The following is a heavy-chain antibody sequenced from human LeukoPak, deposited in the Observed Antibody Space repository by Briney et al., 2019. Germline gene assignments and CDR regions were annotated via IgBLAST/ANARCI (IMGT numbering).Heavy chain of an antibody. CDR2: ISSSGSTI. Sequence: RTGGSLRLSCAASGFTFSSYEMNWVRQAPGKGLEWVSYISSSGSTIYYADSVKGRFTISRDNAKNSLYLQMNSLRAEDTAVYYCARETVAGTFCYGMDVWGQGTTVTVSS. J-gene: IGHJ6*02. V-gene: IGHV3-48*03. CDR1: GFTFSSYE. D-gene: IGHD6-19*01. CDR3: ARETVAGTFCYGMDV.